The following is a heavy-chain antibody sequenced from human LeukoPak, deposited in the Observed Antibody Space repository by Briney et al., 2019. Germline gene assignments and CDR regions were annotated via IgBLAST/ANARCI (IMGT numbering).Heavy chain of an antibody. J-gene: IGHJ3*02. Sequence: SQTLSLTCAISGDSVATNNVAWNWIRQSPSRGLEWLGRTYLRSKLYNEYAVSVKSRITINPDTSTNHLSLQLNSVIPEDTAVYYCTRGKYSGFDIWGQGTMVTVSS. D-gene: IGHD2-21*01. V-gene: IGHV6-1*01. CDR3: TRGKYSGFDI. CDR1: GDSVATNNVA. CDR2: TYLRSKLYN.